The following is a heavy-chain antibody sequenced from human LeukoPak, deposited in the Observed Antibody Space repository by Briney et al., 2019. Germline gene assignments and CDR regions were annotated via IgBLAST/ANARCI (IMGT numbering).Heavy chain of an antibody. CDR3: ARAMQQLGFDH. D-gene: IGHD6-13*01. Sequence: GGSLRLSCAASGFTFSDYYMSWIRQAPGKGLEWVSYISSSGSTIYYADSVKGRFTTSRDNSKNTLFLQMNSLRAEDTALYYCARAMQQLGFDHWGQGTLVTVSS. J-gene: IGHJ4*02. V-gene: IGHV3-11*04. CDR1: GFTFSDYY. CDR2: ISSSGSTI.